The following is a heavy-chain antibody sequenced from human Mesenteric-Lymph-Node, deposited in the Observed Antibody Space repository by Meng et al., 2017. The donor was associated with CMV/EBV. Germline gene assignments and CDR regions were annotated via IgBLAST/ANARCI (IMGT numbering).Heavy chain of an antibody. CDR2: ITPLLHTT. J-gene: IGHJ4*02. CDR3: ASDNMVGAVGLMFDY. CDR1: GGTFTSYG. Sequence: SVKVSCKSSGGTFTSYGISWIRQAPGHGLEWMGRITPLLHTTDYSQNFQGRVTMTADESTNKVYMELSSLTSEDTAIYYCASDNMVGAVGLMFDYWGQGTLVTVSS. V-gene: IGHV1-69*11. D-gene: IGHD3/OR15-3a*01.